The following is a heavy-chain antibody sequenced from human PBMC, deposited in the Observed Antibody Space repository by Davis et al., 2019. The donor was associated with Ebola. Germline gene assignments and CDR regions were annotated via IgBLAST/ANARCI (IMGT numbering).Heavy chain of an antibody. CDR3: ARDQDYYDSSGYLYYFDY. Sequence: GESLKISCAASGFIFSDYWMNWVRQTPGKGLVWVSRITNDGTRTSYADSVQGRFTISRDNAKNSLYLQMNSLRAEDTAVYYCARDQDYYDSSGYLYYFDYWGQGTLVTVSS. CDR2: ITNDGTRT. J-gene: IGHJ4*02. D-gene: IGHD3-22*01. CDR1: GFIFSDYW. V-gene: IGHV3-74*01.